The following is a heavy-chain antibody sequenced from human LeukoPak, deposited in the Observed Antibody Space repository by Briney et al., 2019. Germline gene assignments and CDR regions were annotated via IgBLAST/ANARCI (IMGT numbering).Heavy chain of an antibody. V-gene: IGHV3-21*01. CDR3: ARSLRGGGHYNNNYMAV. J-gene: IGHJ6*03. Sequence: GGSLRLSCAASGFTFSSYSMNWVRQAPGKGLEWVSSISSSSSYIYYADSVEGRFTISRDNAKNSLYLQLNSLRAEDTAVYYCARSLRGGGHYNNNYMAVWGKGPTFPASS. CDR2: ISSSSSYI. D-gene: IGHD1-1*01. CDR1: GFTFSSYS.